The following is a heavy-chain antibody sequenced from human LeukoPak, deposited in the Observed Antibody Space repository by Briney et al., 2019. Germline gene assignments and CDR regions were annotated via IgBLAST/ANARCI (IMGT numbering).Heavy chain of an antibody. CDR2: INPSSGGT. Sequence: ASVKVSCKASEYTFTGYYMHWVRQAPGQGLEWMGWINPSSGGTNYAQKFQGRVTMTRDTSISTAYMELSRLRSDDTAVYYCARDKDYSSPADYWGQGTLVTVSS. CDR3: ARDKDYSSPADY. V-gene: IGHV1-2*02. J-gene: IGHJ4*02. D-gene: IGHD4-11*01. CDR1: EYTFTGYY.